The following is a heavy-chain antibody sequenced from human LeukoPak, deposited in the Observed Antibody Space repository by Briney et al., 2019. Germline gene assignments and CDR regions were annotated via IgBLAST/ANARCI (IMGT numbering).Heavy chain of an antibody. D-gene: IGHD6-13*01. Sequence: GESLKISCKGSGYSFTSYWIGWVRQMPGKGLEWMGIIYPGDSDTRYSPSFQGQVTISADKSISTAYLQWSSLKASDTAMYYCARRGTGISSWYYYYYYMDVWGKGTTVTVSS. CDR3: ARRGTGISSWYYYYYYMDV. CDR1: GYSFTSYW. V-gene: IGHV5-51*01. CDR2: IYPGDSDT. J-gene: IGHJ6*03.